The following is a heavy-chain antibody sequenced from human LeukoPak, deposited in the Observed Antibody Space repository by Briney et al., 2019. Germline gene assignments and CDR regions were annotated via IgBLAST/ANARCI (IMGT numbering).Heavy chain of an antibody. D-gene: IGHD4-17*01. J-gene: IGHJ5*02. V-gene: IGHV4-59*08. Sequence: SETLSLTCTVSGGSISSYYWSWIRQPPGKGLEWIGSIYHSGSTYYNPSLKSRVTISVDTSKNQFSLKLSSVTAADTAVYYCARSYYGDYEGNWFDPWGQGTLVTVSS. CDR3: ARSYYGDYEGNWFDP. CDR1: GGSISSYY. CDR2: IYHSGST.